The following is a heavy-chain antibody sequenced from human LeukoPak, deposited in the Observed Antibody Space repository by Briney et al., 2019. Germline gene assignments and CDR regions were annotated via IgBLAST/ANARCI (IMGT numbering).Heavy chain of an antibody. D-gene: IGHD5-12*01. V-gene: IGHV3-30*14. CDR1: GFTFSSYA. CDR3: ARGDSGYDRTFDY. CDR2: ISYDGSNK. J-gene: IGHJ4*02. Sequence: PGGSLRLSCAASGFTFSSYAMHWVRQAPGKGLEWVAVISYDGSNKYYADSVKGRFTISRDNSKNTLYLQINSLRAEDTAVYYCARGDSGYDRTFDYWGQGTLVTVSS.